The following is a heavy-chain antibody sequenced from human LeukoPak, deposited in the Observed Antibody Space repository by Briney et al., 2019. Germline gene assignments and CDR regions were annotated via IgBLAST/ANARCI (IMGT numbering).Heavy chain of an antibody. V-gene: IGHV3-7*03. J-gene: IGHJ4*02. CDR2: IKQDGSEK. D-gene: IGHD6-19*01. Sequence: GSLRLSCAASGFTFSSYWMSWIRQAPGKGLEWVANIKQDGSEKEYVGSVKGRFTISRDNAKNSLYLQMNSLRAEDTAVYYCAKLEEWLARGYFDYWGQGTLVTVSS. CDR3: AKLEEWLARGYFDY. CDR1: GFTFSSYW.